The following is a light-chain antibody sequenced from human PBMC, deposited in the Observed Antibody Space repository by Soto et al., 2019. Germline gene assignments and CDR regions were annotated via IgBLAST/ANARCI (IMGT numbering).Light chain of an antibody. Sequence: QSVLTQPPSVSGAPGQRVTLSCTGNTSNLGSGYDVHWYQQLPGAAPKLVIFGNRNRPSGVPERFSGSKSCTSASLAITGLQGEDEGDYYCQAYDYILTASVFGGGTKLTVL. CDR1: TSNLGSGYD. CDR3: QAYDYILTASV. V-gene: IGLV1-40*01. J-gene: IGLJ3*02. CDR2: GNR.